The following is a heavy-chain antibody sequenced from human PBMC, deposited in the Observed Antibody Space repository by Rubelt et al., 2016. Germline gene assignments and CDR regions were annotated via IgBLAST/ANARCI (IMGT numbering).Heavy chain of an antibody. CDR1: GGSFSGYY. J-gene: IGHJ4*02. CDR3: AKYYGSESYSIDY. D-gene: IGHD3-10*01. Sequence: QVQLQQWGAGLLKPSETLSLTCAVYGGSFSGYYWTWIRQPPGKGLEWIGEINQSGSTNYNPSLKSRVTVSVDTSKKQFSLKPGSVTAAETAVYYCAKYYGSESYSIDYWGQGTLVTVSS. CDR2: INQSGST. V-gene: IGHV4-34*01.